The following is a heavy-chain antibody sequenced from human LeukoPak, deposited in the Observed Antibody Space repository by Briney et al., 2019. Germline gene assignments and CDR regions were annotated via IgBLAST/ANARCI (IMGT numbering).Heavy chain of an antibody. CDR1: GGSISSSRYY. V-gene: IGHV4-39*07. Sequence: PAETLSLTCTVSGGSISSSRYYWGWIRHPPGKGLEWIGNIYYSESTYYNPSLKSRVTISVDTSKNQFSLKLSSVTAADTAVYYCARDNWNYGSSMDVWGQGTTVTASS. D-gene: IGHD1-7*01. J-gene: IGHJ6*02. CDR3: ARDNWNYGSSMDV. CDR2: IYYSEST.